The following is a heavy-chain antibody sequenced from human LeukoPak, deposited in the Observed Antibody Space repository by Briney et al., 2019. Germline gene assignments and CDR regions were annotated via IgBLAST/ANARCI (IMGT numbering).Heavy chain of an antibody. CDR1: GYMFTGYY. CDR2: INPNSGGT. Sequence: AASVKVSCKASGYMFTGYYMHWVRQAPGQGLEWMGWINPNSGGTNYAQKFQGRVTMTRDTSISTAYMELSRLRSDDTAVYYCARSRTGSGFLFDYWGQGTLVTVSS. V-gene: IGHV1-2*02. CDR3: ARSRTGSGFLFDY. D-gene: IGHD3-10*01. J-gene: IGHJ4*02.